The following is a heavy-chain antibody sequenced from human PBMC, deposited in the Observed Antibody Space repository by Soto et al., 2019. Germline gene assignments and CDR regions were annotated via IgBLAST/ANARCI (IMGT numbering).Heavy chain of an antibody. V-gene: IGHV4-30-4*01. CDR1: GGSISSGDYY. Sequence: QVQLQESGPGLVKPSQTLSLTCTVSGGSISSGDYYWSWIRQPPGKGLEWIGYIYYSGSTYYNPGLKRRVTISVDTSKNQFSLKLSSVTAADTAVYYCAREGGIVGATTVAYWGQGTLVTVSS. J-gene: IGHJ4*02. CDR3: AREGGIVGATTVAY. CDR2: IYYSGST. D-gene: IGHD1-26*01.